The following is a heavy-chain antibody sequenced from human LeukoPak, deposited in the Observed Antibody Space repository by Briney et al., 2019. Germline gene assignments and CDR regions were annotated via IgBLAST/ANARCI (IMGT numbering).Heavy chain of an antibody. CDR2: INHSGST. Sequence: PGGSLRLSCAASGFTFSDYYMSWIRQPPGKGLEWIGEINHSGSTNYNPSLKSRVTISVDTSKNQFSLKLSSVTAADTAVYYCAHRTGFITGRPFPGYYYYMDVWGKGTTVTVSS. CDR3: AHRTGFITGRPFPGYYYYMDV. D-gene: IGHD1-20*01. V-gene: IGHV4-34*08. CDR1: GFTFSDYY. J-gene: IGHJ6*03.